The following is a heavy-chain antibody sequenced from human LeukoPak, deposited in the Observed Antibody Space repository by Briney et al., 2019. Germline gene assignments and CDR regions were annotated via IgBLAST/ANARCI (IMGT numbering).Heavy chain of an antibody. J-gene: IGHJ5*02. V-gene: IGHV4-34*01. D-gene: IGHD3-22*01. CDR2: INHSGST. CDR1: GGSFSGYY. Sequence: SETLSLTCAVYGGSFSGYYWSWIRQPPGKGLEWIGEINHSGSTNCNPSLKSRVTISVDTSKNQFSLKLSSVTAAGTAVYYCARRKRLYDSSGYFDPWGQGTLVTVSS. CDR3: ARRKRLYDSSGYFDP.